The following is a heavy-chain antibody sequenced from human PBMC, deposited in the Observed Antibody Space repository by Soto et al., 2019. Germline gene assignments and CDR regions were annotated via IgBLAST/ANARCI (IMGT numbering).Heavy chain of an antibody. D-gene: IGHD3-3*01. CDR3: SRRMTWSLLCFDL. V-gene: IGHV1-8*01. CDR1: GYTFKDYD. CDR2: MNPNSGNT. J-gene: IGHJ2*01. Sequence: QVQLLQSGAEVKKPGTSVRVSCRASGYTFKDYDINWVPRALGQGLDWMGWMNPNSGNTAYARKFQRSITMTRSASPRTEFMELSGLTPEDTAVYYCSRRMTWSLLCFDLWGSGTQVTVSS.